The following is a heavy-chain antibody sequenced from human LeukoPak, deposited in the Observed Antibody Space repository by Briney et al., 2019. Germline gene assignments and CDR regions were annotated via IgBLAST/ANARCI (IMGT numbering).Heavy chain of an antibody. D-gene: IGHD5-12*01. J-gene: IGHJ4*02. CDR3: ARASGYDWGVDY. CDR1: GGTFSSYA. Sequence: SVKVSCKASGGTFSSYAISWVRQAPGQGLGWMGRIIPIFGTANYAQKFQGRVTITTDESTSTAYMELSSLRSEDTAVYYCARASGYDWGVDYWGQGTLVTVSS. CDR2: IIPIFGTA. V-gene: IGHV1-69*05.